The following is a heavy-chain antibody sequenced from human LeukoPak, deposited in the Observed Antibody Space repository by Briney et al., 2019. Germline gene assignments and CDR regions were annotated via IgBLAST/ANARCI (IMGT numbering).Heavy chain of an antibody. CDR2: ISYDGSNK. V-gene: IGHV3-30*18. Sequence: PGRSLRLSCAASGFTFSSYGMHWVRQALGKGLEWVAVISYDGSNKYYADSVKGRFTISRDNSKNTLYLQMNSLRAEDTAVYYCAKDRGYSYYYYGMDVWGQGTTVTVSS. D-gene: IGHD5-18*01. J-gene: IGHJ6*02. CDR1: GFTFSSYG. CDR3: AKDRGYSYYYYGMDV.